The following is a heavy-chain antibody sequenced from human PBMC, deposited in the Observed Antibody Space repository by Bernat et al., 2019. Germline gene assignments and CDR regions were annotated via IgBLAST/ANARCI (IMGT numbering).Heavy chain of an antibody. Sequence: QVQLVESGGGVVQPGRSLRLSCAASGFTFSSYGMHWVRQAPGKGLEWVAVISYDGSNKYYADSVKGRFTISRDNSKNTLYLQMNSQRAEDTAVYYCAKEANAYCGGDCYSFDYWGQGTLVTVSS. V-gene: IGHV3-30*18. CDR1: GFTFSSYG. CDR3: AKEANAYCGGDCYSFDY. J-gene: IGHJ4*02. CDR2: ISYDGSNK. D-gene: IGHD2-21*01.